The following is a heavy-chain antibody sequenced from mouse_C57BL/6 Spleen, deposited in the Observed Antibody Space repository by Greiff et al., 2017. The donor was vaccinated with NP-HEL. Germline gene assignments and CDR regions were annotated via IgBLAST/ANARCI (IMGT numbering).Heavy chain of an antibody. CDR2: IYPGSGNT. J-gene: IGHJ4*01. D-gene: IGHD1-1*01. V-gene: IGHV1-76*01. Sequence: QVQLQQSGAELVRPGASVKLSCKASGYTFTDYYINWVKQRPGQGLEWIARIYPGSGNTYYNEKFKGKATLTAEKSSSTAYMQLSSLTSEDSAVYFCARGGFITTVVDYYAMDYWGQGTSVTVSS. CDR3: ARGGFITTVVDYYAMDY. CDR1: GYTFTDYY.